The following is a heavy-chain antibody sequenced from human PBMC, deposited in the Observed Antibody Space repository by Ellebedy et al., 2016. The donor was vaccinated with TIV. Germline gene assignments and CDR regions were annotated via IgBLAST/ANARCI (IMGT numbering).Heavy chain of an antibody. CDR3: ARGPGENWNDDRDDDAFDI. V-gene: IGHV1-3*01. Sequence: KFQGRVTITRDTSASTAYMELSSLRSEDTAVYYCARGPGENWNDDRDDDAFDIWGQGTMVTVSS. D-gene: IGHD1-1*01. J-gene: IGHJ3*02.